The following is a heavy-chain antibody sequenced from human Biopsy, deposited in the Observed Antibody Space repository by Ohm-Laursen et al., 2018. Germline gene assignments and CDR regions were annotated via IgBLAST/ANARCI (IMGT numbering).Heavy chain of an antibody. CDR1: GGPLRGYY. CDR3: SRGGHSGHEFWYFDL. CDR2: INHSSII. V-gene: IGHV4-34*01. D-gene: IGHD5-12*01. Sequence: GTRSLTCGVSGGPLRGYYWTWIRQSPGKGLEWIGDINHSSIIKYNPSLKSRLTISADTSKNQFSLKMTSVTAADTAVYFCSRGGHSGHEFWYFDLWGRGTLVTVSS. J-gene: IGHJ2*01.